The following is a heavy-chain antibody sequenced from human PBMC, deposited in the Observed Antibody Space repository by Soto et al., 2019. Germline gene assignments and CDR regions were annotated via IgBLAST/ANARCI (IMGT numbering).Heavy chain of an antibody. V-gene: IGHV3-23*01. Sequence: EVQLLESGGGLVQPGGSLRLSCAASGFTFSSYAMSWVRQAPGKGLEWVSAISGSGGSTYYADSVKGRFTISRDNSKNTLYLQMSSLRADDTAVYYCATAGYCSSTSCYNDWFDPWGQGTLVTVSS. CDR1: GFTFSSYA. CDR2: ISGSGGST. J-gene: IGHJ5*02. CDR3: ATAGYCSSTSCYNDWFDP. D-gene: IGHD2-2*02.